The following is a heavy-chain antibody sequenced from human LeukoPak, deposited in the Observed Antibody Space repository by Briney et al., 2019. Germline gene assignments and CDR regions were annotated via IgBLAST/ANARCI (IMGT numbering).Heavy chain of an antibody. CDR2: ISYDGSNK. Sequence: GRSLRLSCAASGFTFSGYGMHWVRQAPGKGLEWVAVISYDGSNKYYADSVKGQFTISRDNSKNTRHLQMNSLRGEDTAVYYCAKGYCSSTSCYPIDPWGQGTLVTVSS. D-gene: IGHD2-2*01. CDR3: AKGYCSSTSCYPIDP. V-gene: IGHV3-30*18. CDR1: GFTFSGYG. J-gene: IGHJ5*02.